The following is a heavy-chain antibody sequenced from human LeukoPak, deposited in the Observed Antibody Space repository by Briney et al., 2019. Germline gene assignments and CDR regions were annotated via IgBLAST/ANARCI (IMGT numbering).Heavy chain of an antibody. CDR3: ARDSSSSWPNWFDP. CDR2: MNPNSGNT. V-gene: IGHV1-8*01. Sequence: ASVKVSCKASGYTFTTYDINWVRQATGQGLEWMGWMNPNSGNTGYTQKFQGRVTITADKSTSTAYMELSSLRSEDTAVYYCARDSSSSWPNWFDPWGQGTLVTVSS. CDR1: GYTFTTYD. D-gene: IGHD6-13*01. J-gene: IGHJ5*02.